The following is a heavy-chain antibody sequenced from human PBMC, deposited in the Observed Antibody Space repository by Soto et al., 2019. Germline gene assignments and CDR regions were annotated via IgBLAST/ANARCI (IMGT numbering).Heavy chain of an antibody. CDR2: IFYSGSP. CDR1: GGSITSSNYY. J-gene: IGHJ6*03. D-gene: IGHD2-2*01. V-gene: IGHV4-39*01. CDR3: ARLRPDTRVVVPAAMRNWYYCCYMDV. Sequence: QLQESGPGLVKPSETLSLTCTVSGGSITSSNYYWGWIRQPPGKGLEWIGSIFYSGSPYYNPSLKCRVTRSVDTSKHQFSLKLTSVTAADTAVYYSARLRPDTRVVVPAAMRNWYYCCYMDVWGKGTTVTVSS.